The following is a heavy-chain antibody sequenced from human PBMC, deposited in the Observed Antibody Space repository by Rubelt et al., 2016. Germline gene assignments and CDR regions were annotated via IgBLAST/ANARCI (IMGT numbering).Heavy chain of an antibody. J-gene: IGHJ4*02. V-gene: IGHV3-74*01. CDR3: AREGEQLGTWYFDY. D-gene: IGHD6-13*01. CDR2: INSDGSST. Sequence: PGEGLVWVSRINSDGSSTNYADSVKGRFTISRDNARNTLYLQMNSLRAEDTAVYYCAREGEQLGTWYFDYWGQGTLVTVSS.